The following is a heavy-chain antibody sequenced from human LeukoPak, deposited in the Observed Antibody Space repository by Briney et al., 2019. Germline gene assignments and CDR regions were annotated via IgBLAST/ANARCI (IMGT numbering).Heavy chain of an antibody. J-gene: IGHJ4*02. D-gene: IGHD3-16*01. V-gene: IGHV6-1*01. Sequence: SQTLSLTRPISGDGGSSNSAVLNWIRQSPSRGFEWLGRTYYRSKWYNDYAVSVKSRITINPDTSRNQFSLHLNSVTPEDTDVYYCKRAAIWGTSGYWGQGVLVTSSS. CDR3: KRAAIWGTSGY. CDR1: GDGGSSNSAV. CDR2: TYYRSKWYN.